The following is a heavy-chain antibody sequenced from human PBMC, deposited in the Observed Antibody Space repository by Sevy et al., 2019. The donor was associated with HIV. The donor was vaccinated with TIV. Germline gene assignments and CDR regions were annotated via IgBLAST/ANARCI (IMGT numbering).Heavy chain of an antibody. D-gene: IGHD6-13*01. CDR2: ISYDGSNK. CDR1: GFIFSSNA. J-gene: IGHJ4*02. CDR3: ARVPGAVIAAGPYHFDY. Sequence: LSLTCAASGFIFSSNAMHWVRQAPGKGLEWVSVISYDGSNKEYADSVKGRFTISRDNAKNTLYLQMNSPRPEDTAVYYCARVPGAVIAAGPYHFDYWGQGTLVTVSS. V-gene: IGHV3-30*04.